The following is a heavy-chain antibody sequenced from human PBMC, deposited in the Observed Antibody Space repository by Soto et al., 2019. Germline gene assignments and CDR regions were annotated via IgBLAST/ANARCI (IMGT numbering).Heavy chain of an antibody. CDR2: ISARGGSS. V-gene: IGHV3-23*01. Sequence: EVQLLESGGDLVQPGGSLRLACAASGFSFSSYAMVWVRQAPGKGLEWVSVISARGGSSYFADSVKGRFNISRDNSKNVLSLEMNSLRAEDTAIYFCAKASIEYSASVYHWGQGPLVLVSS. D-gene: IGHD5-12*01. CDR3: AKASIEYSASVYH. CDR1: GFSFSSYA. J-gene: IGHJ5*02.